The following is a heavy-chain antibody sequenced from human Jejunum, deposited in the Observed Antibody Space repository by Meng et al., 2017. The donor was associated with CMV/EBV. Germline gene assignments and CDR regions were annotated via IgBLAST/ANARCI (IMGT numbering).Heavy chain of an antibody. J-gene: IGHJ4*02. Sequence: VQVVGAGVGLGQAGGSLGPPCAISGFISGSYWVGWVRQGPGKGPVWVPRIHSDENRINYADSVKGRFTVSRDNAKNTFYLQMNSLRDEDTALYYCIILPPGYWGQGTLVTVSS. CDR3: IILPPGY. CDR1: GFISGSYW. CDR2: IHSDENRI. V-gene: IGHV3-74*01. D-gene: IGHD2-15*01.